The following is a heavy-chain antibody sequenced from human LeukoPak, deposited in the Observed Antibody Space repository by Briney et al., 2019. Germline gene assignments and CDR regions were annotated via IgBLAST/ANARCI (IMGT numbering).Heavy chain of an antibody. V-gene: IGHV4-39*07. D-gene: IGHD2-15*01. J-gene: IGHJ4*02. Sequence: SETLSLTCTVSGGSIASSSNYWVWIRQPPGKGLEWIGNIFYTGNTYYNPSLTSRVTISVDTSKNQFFLHLASVTAADTAVYYCARVGVFGYCTRDSCHSPLDYWGQGTLVTVSS. CDR3: ARVGVFGYCTRDSCHSPLDY. CDR2: IFYTGNT. CDR1: GGSIASSSNY.